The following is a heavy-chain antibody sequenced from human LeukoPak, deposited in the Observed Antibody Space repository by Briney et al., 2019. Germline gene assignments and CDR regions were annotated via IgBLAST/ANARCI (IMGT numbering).Heavy chain of an antibody. Sequence: GGSLRLSCAASGFTFSDYYMSWIRQAPGKGLEWAAVISYDGSAKYYADSVRGRFTISRDDSKNTLYLQMNSLRPEDTAICYCVKGSVAYTGGHFDYWGQGTLVTVSS. CDR2: ISYDGSAK. CDR3: VKGSVAYTGGHFDY. J-gene: IGHJ4*02. CDR1: GFTFSDYY. D-gene: IGHD2-15*01. V-gene: IGHV3-30*18.